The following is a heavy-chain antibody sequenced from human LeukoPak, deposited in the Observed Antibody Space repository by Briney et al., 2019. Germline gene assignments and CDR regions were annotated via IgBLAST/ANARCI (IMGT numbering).Heavy chain of an antibody. CDR1: GFTFSRYS. J-gene: IGHJ4*02. V-gene: IGHV3-23*01. D-gene: IGHD2-15*01. CDR2: ISGSGGST. CDR3: AKEEDDYFDY. Sequence: GGSLRLSCAASGFTFSRYSMNWVRQAPGKGLEWVSAISGSGGSTYYADSVKGRFTISRDNSKNTLYLQMNSLRAEDTAVYYCAKEEDDYFDYWGQGTLVTVSS.